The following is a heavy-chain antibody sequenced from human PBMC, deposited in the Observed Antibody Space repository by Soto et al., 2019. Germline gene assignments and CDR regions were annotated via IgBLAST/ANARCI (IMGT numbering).Heavy chain of an antibody. J-gene: IGHJ4*02. CDR1: GGSISSYY. V-gene: IGHV4-59*08. CDR3: ARYGSGECNCGSCYSPFDY. Sequence: SETLSLTCTVSGGSISSYYWSWIRQPPGKGLEWIGYIYYSGSTNYNPSLKSRVTISVDTSKNQFSLKPSSVTAADTAVYYCARYGSGECNCGSCYSPFDYWGQGTLVTVSS. CDR2: IYYSGST. D-gene: IGHD2-15*01.